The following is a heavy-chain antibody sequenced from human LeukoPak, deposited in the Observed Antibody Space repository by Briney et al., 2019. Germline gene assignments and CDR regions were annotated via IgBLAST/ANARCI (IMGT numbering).Heavy chain of an antibody. V-gene: IGHV3-74*01. J-gene: IGHJ4*02. Sequence: GGSLRLSCAASGSTFSSYWLRWVRQAPGKGLVWVSRINSDGSTTNYADSVKGRFTISRDNAKNTLYLQMNSLRAEDTAVYYCAREAVPDARGDYWGQGTLVTVSS. CDR2: INSDGSTT. CDR3: AREAVPDARGDY. D-gene: IGHD6-19*01. CDR1: GSTFSSYW.